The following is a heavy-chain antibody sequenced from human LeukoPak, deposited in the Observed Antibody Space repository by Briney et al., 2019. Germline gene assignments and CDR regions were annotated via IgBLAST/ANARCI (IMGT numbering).Heavy chain of an antibody. CDR3: ARGSIAVAGTRVLDY. D-gene: IGHD6-19*01. CDR1: GYTFTGYY. V-gene: IGHV1-2*02. Sequence: ASVKVSCKASGYTFTGYYMHWVRQAPGQGLEWMGWINPNSGGTNYAQKLQGRVTMTTDTSTSTAYMELRSLRSDDTAVYYCARGSIAVAGTRVLDYWGQGTLVTVSS. CDR2: INPNSGGT. J-gene: IGHJ4*02.